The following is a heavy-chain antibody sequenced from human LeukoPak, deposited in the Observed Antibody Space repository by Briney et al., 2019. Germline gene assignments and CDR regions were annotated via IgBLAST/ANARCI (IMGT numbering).Heavy chain of an antibody. CDR2: IIPIFGTA. Sequence: SVKVSCKASGGTFSSYAISWVRQAPGQGLEWMGGIIPIFGTANYAQKFQGRVTITADESTSTAYMELSSLRSEDTAVYYCARGGGLGAYCGGDCRLGASGFDYWGQGTLVTVSS. J-gene: IGHJ4*02. CDR3: ARGGGLGAYCGGDCRLGASGFDY. CDR1: GGTFSSYA. V-gene: IGHV1-69*13. D-gene: IGHD2-21*02.